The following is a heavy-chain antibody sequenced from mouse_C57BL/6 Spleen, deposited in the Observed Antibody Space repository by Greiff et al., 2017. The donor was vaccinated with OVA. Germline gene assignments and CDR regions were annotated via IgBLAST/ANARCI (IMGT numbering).Heavy chain of an antibody. Sequence: QVQLKQPGAELVMPGASVKLSCKASGYTFTSYWMHWVKQRPGQGLEWIGEIDPSDSYTNYNQKFKGKSTLTVDKSSSTAYMQLSSLTSEDSAVYYCARRALGFDYWGQGTTLTVSS. CDR1: GYTFTSYW. V-gene: IGHV1-69*01. CDR3: ARRALGFDY. CDR2: IDPSDSYT. D-gene: IGHD3-3*01. J-gene: IGHJ2*01.